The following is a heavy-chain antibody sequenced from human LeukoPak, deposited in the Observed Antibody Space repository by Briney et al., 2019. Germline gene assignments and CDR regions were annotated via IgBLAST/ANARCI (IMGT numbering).Heavy chain of an antibody. CDR2: VRYDGSNK. V-gene: IGHV3-30*02. Sequence: GGSLRLSCAASGFTFSSYGMHWVRQAPGKGLEWVAFVRYDGSNKYYADSVKGRFTISRDNSKNTLYLQMNSLRAEDTAVYYCARDRKVVVTAIDYWGQGTLVTVSS. CDR1: GFTFSSYG. CDR3: ARDRKVVVTAIDY. J-gene: IGHJ4*02. D-gene: IGHD2-21*02.